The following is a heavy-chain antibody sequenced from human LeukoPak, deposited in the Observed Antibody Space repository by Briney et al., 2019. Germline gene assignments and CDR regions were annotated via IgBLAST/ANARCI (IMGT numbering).Heavy chain of an antibody. J-gene: IGHJ4*02. Sequence: PGESLKISGKGSGYIFSIYWIGWVRQMPGKGLEWMGIIYPGDSDTRYSPSFQGQVTISADKSISTAYLQWSSLKASDTAMYYCARLIHWVGGTNAAFDYWGQGTPVTVSS. D-gene: IGHD2-8*01. V-gene: IGHV5-51*01. CDR2: IYPGDSDT. CDR1: GYIFSIYW. CDR3: ARLIHWVGGTNAAFDY.